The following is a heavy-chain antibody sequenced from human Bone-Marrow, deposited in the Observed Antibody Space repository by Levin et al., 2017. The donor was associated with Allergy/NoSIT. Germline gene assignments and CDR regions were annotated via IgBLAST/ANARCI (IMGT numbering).Heavy chain of an antibody. CDR3: ARESGYSSSWRTYYFDY. CDR2: ISSSSSYI. D-gene: IGHD6-13*01. Sequence: PGGSLRLSCAASGFTFSSYSMNWVRQAPGKGLEWVSSISSSSSYIYYADSVKGRFTISRDNAKNSLYLQMNSLRAEDTAVYYCARESGYSSSWRTYYFDYWGQGTLVTVSS. V-gene: IGHV3-21*01. J-gene: IGHJ4*02. CDR1: GFTFSSYS.